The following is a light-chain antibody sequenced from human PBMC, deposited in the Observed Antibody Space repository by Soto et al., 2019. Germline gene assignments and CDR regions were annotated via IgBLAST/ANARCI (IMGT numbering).Light chain of an antibody. J-gene: IGKJ1*01. CDR3: HQTSAFPRT. CDR1: RDISNS. V-gene: IGKV1-12*01. Sequence: DIQMTQSPSSVSASVGDRLTITCRASRDISNSLAWYQQTPGKAPKLLLRGASSLHRGVPSRFSGGGAGTEFTLTISRLQPEDFATYYCHQTSAFPRTFGQGTKVDVK. CDR2: GAS.